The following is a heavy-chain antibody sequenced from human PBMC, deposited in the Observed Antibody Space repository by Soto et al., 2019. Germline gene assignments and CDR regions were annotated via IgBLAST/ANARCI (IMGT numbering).Heavy chain of an antibody. J-gene: IGHJ4*02. CDR3: ARDGSGYGDYGLVDY. Sequence: GASVKVSCKASGYTFTSYAMHWVRQAPGQRLEWMGWINAGNGNTKYSQKFQGRVTITRDTSASTAYMELSSLRSEDTAVYYCARDGSGYGDYGLVDYWGQGTLVTVSS. CDR2: INAGNGNT. V-gene: IGHV1-3*01. CDR1: GYTFTSYA. D-gene: IGHD4-17*01.